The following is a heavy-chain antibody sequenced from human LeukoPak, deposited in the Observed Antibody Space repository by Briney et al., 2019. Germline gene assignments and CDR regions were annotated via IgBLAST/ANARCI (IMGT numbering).Heavy chain of an antibody. CDR3: ARKTVVGSYFDY. CDR1: GFTFSNYW. V-gene: IGHV3-7*03. D-gene: IGHD4-23*01. CDR2: IKQDGSDK. Sequence: PGGSLRLSCAASGFTFSNYWMSWVRQAPGKGLEGVGNIKQDGSDKYYIDSVKGRFTISRDNAKNSLYLQMNSLRAEDTAVYYCARKTVVGSYFDYWGQGTPVTVSS. J-gene: IGHJ4*02.